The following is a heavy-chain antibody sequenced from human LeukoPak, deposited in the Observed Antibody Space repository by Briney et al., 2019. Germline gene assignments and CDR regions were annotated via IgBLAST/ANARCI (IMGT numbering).Heavy chain of an antibody. CDR2: ISGSGGRT. J-gene: IGHJ4*02. CDR3: AKRGVVIRVILVGFHKEANYFDS. CDR1: GITLSNYG. D-gene: IGHD3-22*01. Sequence: GGSLRLTCAVSGITLSNYGMSWVRQAPGKGLEWVAGISGSGGRTNYADSVKGRFTISRDNPKNTLYLQMNSLRAEDTAVYFCAKRGVVIRVILVGFHKEANYFDSWGQGVLVTVSS. V-gene: IGHV3-23*01.